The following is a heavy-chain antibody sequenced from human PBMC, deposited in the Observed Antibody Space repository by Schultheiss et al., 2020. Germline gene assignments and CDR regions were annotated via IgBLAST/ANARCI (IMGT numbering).Heavy chain of an antibody. Sequence: GGSLRLSCAASGFTFSSYGMHWVSQAPGKGLEWVAVISYDGSNKYYADSVKGRFTISRDNSKNTLYLQMNSLRAEDTAVYYCAKDRYDSSGLDYWGQGTLVNVSS. D-gene: IGHD3-22*01. J-gene: IGHJ4*02. CDR3: AKDRYDSSGLDY. V-gene: IGHV3-30*18. CDR1: GFTFSSYG. CDR2: ISYDGSNK.